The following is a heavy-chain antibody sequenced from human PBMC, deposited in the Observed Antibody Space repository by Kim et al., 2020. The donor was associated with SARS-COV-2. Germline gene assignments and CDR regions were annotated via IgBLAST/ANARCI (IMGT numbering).Heavy chain of an antibody. V-gene: IGHV4-59*01. CDR3: ARAPYGSGSYYQR. CDR2: IYYSGST. CDR1: GGSISSYY. J-gene: IGHJ4*02. Sequence: SETLSLTCTVSGGSISSYYWSWIRQPPGKGLEWIGYIYYSGSTNYNPSLKSRVTISVDTSKNQFSLKLSSVTAADTAVYYCARAPYGSGSYYQRWGQGTLVTVSS. D-gene: IGHD3-10*01.